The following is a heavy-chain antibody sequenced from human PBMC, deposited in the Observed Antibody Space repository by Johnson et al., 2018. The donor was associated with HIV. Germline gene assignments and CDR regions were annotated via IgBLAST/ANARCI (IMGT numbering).Heavy chain of an antibody. Sequence: VQLVESGGGVVQPGRSLRLSCAASGFTFSSSGMHWVRQAPGKGLEWVAVISYDGSNKYYADSVKGRFTISRDNYKNTLYLQMNSLRAEDTAVYYCARPRRLFEGHDAFDIWGQGTMVTVSS. V-gene: IGHV3-30*03. CDR3: ARPRRLFEGHDAFDI. CDR1: GFTFSSSG. J-gene: IGHJ3*02. CDR2: ISYDGSNK. D-gene: IGHD2-21*01.